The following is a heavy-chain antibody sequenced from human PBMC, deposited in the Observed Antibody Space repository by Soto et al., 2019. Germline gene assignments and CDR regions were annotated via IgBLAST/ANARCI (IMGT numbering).Heavy chain of an antibody. CDR3: ARGLHDYSNYSSYYYYMDV. J-gene: IGHJ6*03. Sequence: ASVKVSCKASGYTFTSYDINWVRQATGQGLEWMGWMNPNCGNTGYAQKFQGRVTMTRNTSISTAYMELSSLRSEDTAVYYCARGLHDYSNYSSYYYYMDVWGKGTTVTVSS. CDR2: MNPNCGNT. V-gene: IGHV1-8*01. CDR1: GYTFTSYD. D-gene: IGHD4-4*01.